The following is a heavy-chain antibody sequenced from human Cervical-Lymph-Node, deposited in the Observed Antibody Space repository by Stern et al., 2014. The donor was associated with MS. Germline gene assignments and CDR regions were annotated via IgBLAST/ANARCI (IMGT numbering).Heavy chain of an antibody. CDR1: GGSISSFF. D-gene: IGHD3-10*01. CDR2: VYYSGST. Sequence: QLQLQESGPGLVKPSETLTLTCTVSGGSISSFFWTLIRQSPGKGLECIGHVYYSGSTNYNPSLKSRVTISVDTSKNQFSLKLSSVTAADTAVYFCARGDHFASGQLDNWGQGTLVSVSS. CDR3: ARGDHFASGQLDN. V-gene: IGHV4-59*01. J-gene: IGHJ4*02.